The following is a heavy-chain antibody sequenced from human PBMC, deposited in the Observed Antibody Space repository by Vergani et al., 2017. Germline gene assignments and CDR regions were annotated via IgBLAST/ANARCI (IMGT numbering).Heavy chain of an antibody. CDR2: IHYTGST. CDR1: GDSISAYY. V-gene: IGHV4-59*01. CDR3: ARGGQEVDY. J-gene: IGHJ4*02. Sequence: QVQLQESGPGLVKPSETLSLTCTVSGDSISAYYWSWIRQPPGKGLEWIGYIHYTGSTNYNPSLKSRVTISLDTSKNQFSLKLRSVTTADTAMYYCARGGQEVDYWGQGTLVTVSS.